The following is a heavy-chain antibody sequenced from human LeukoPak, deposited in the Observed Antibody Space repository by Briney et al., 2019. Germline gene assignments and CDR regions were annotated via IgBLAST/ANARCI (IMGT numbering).Heavy chain of an antibody. D-gene: IGHD3-10*01. V-gene: IGHV4-4*02. CDR2: IYHSGST. J-gene: IGHJ4*02. Sequence: SGTLSLTCAVSGGSISSSNWWSWVRQPPGEGLEWIGEIYHSGSTNYNPSLKSRVTISVDKSKNQFSLKLSSVTAADTAVYYCARARGSGSWGFDYWGQGTLVTVSS. CDR3: ARARGSGSWGFDY. CDR1: GGSISSSNW.